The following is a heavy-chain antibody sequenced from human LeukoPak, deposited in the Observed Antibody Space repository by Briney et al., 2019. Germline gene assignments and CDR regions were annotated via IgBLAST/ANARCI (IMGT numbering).Heavy chain of an antibody. CDR3: ARVSDTSMVTPGFDS. Sequence: GASVKVCCKTSGYNFNRYTITWVRQAPGQGLEWMGWVSTSNGDTNYAEKFQGRVTMTTETVTKTAYMELRRLRSGDTAMYFCARVSDTSMVTPGFDSWGQGTLVTVSS. V-gene: IGHV1-18*01. D-gene: IGHD5-18*01. J-gene: IGHJ4*02. CDR2: VSTSNGDT. CDR1: GYNFNRYT.